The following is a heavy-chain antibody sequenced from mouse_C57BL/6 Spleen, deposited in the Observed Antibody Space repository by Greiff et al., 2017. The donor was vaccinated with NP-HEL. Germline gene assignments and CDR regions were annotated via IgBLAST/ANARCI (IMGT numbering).Heavy chain of an antibody. CDR3: ARGAYDSPDY. D-gene: IGHD2-12*01. CDR1: GYSFTSYY. CDR2: IYPGSGNT. Sequence: VQLQQSGPELVKPGASVKISCKASGYSFTSYYIHWVKQRPGQGLEWIGWIYPGSGNTKYNEKFKGKATLTADTSSSTAYMQLSSLTSEDSAVYYCARGAYDSPDYWGQGTTLTVSS. J-gene: IGHJ2*01. V-gene: IGHV1-66*01.